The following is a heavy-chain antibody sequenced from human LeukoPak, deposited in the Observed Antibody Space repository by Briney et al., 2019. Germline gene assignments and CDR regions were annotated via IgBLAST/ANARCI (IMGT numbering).Heavy chain of an antibody. J-gene: IGHJ4*02. V-gene: IGHV4-4*07. CDR2: IYTGGST. D-gene: IGHD4-17*01. CDR1: GGSISSYY. CDR3: VGDYGDYVGYYFDY. Sequence: KPSETLSLTCTVSGGSISSYYWSWIRQPAGKGLEWIGRIYTGGSTNYNPSLKSRVTMSVDTSKNQFSLKLSSVTAAVTAVYYCVGDYGDYVGYYFDYWGQGTLVTVSS.